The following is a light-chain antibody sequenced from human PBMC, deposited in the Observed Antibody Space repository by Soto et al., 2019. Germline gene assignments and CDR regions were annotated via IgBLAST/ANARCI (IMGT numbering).Light chain of an antibody. CDR2: GAS. V-gene: IGKV3-20*01. J-gene: IGKJ4*01. Sequence: EMGLRRSQGTRSFFQGEKPTPPSRPSKSTVPTPLAWYQQKPGQAPRLLIYGASSRATGIPDRFSGSGSGTDFTLTISRLEPEDFAVYYCQQYGTSPLTFGGGTKVEIK. CDR1: KSTVPTP. CDR3: QQYGTSPLT.